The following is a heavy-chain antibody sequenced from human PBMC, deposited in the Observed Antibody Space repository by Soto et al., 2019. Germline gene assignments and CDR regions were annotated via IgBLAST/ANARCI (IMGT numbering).Heavy chain of an antibody. CDR1: GYTFTSYG. Sequence: ASVKVSCKASGYTFTSYGISWVRQAPGQGLEWMGWISAYNGNTNYAQKLQGRVTMTTDTSTSTAYMELRSLRSGDTAVYYCARQGGYSGYDSHYYYYMDVWGKGTTVTVSS. CDR3: ARQGGYSGYDSHYYYYMDV. CDR2: ISAYNGNT. J-gene: IGHJ6*03. V-gene: IGHV1-18*01. D-gene: IGHD5-12*01.